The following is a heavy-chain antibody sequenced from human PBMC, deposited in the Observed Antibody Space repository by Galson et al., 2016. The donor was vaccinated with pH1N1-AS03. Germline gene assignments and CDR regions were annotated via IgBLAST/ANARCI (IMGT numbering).Heavy chain of an antibody. CDR1: GSTFSTYG. CDR2: ISGYDDDT. D-gene: IGHD2-15*01. V-gene: IGHV1-18*04. CDR3: ARERGFRPDTFDI. Sequence: SVKVSCKASGSTFSTYGVSWVRQAPLQGLEWMGWISGYDDDTTYAQNVAGRVTMTTDKSTSTVYMELRSLRSDDTAVYYCARERGFRPDTFDIWGQGTWVTVSP. J-gene: IGHJ3*02.